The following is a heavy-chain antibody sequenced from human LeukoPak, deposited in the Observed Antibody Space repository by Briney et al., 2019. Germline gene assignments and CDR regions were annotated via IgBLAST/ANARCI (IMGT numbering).Heavy chain of an antibody. CDR3: ARDHSSGWYLIDY. D-gene: IGHD6-19*01. J-gene: IGHJ4*02. V-gene: IGHV1-8*01. Sequence: ASVKVSCKASGYTFTSYDINWVRQATGQGLEWMGWMDPNSGNTGYAQKFQGRVTMTRNTSISTAYMELSSLRSEDTAVYYCARDHSSGWYLIDYWGQGTLVTVSS. CDR1: GYTFTSYD. CDR2: MDPNSGNT.